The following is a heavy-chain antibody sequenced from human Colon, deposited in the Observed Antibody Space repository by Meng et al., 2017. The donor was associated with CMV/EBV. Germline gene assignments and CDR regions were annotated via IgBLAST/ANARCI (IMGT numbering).Heavy chain of an antibody. CDR3: ARKPNYLGMDV. CDR1: GVSVSTNI. V-gene: IGHV3-53*01. CDR2: IHASGTT. Sequence: GESLKISCAASGVSVSTNIMNWVRQAPGKGLEWVSLIHASGTTYYADSVKGRFTIPRDDSKNTLYLQMNSLRAEDTAVYYCARKPNYLGMDVWGHGTTVTVS. J-gene: IGHJ6*02.